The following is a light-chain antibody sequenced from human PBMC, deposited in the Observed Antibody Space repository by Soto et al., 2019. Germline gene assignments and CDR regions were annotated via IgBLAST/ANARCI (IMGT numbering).Light chain of an antibody. CDR1: QTTSHY. V-gene: IGKV1-39*01. Sequence: DIQMTQSPSSLSASVGDRVTITCRASQTTSHYLNWYQEKPGKAPKLLIYAASSLQSGVPSRFSGSGSGTDFTLTISSLQPEDSATYYCQKSDRSPYTFGPGTKVDVK. J-gene: IGKJ3*01. CDR3: QKSDRSPYT. CDR2: AAS.